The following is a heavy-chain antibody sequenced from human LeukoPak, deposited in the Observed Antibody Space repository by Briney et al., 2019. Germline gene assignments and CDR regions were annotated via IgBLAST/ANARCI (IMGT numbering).Heavy chain of an antibody. J-gene: IGHJ6*03. CDR2: IKQDGSEK. CDR1: GFTFSSYW. D-gene: IGHD6-13*01. Sequence: GGSLRLSCAASGFTFSSYWMSWVRQAPGKGLEWVANIKQDGSEKYYVDSVKGRFTISRDNAKNSLYLQMNSLRAEDTAVYYFARALLSSWYYYYYMDVWGKGTTVTVSS. CDR3: ARALLSSWYYYYYMDV. V-gene: IGHV3-7*01.